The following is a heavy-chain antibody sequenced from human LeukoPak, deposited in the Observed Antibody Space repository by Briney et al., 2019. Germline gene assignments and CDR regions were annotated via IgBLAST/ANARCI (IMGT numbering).Heavy chain of an antibody. Sequence: QPGGSLRLSCAASGWMHWVRQAPGKGLVWVSGINNDGTGTYYADSVKGRFTISRDNAKNTVYLQMNSLSAEDTAVYYCASVFDSWGQGFLVTVSS. V-gene: IGHV3-74*01. J-gene: IGHJ4*02. CDR3: ASVFDS. CDR1: GW. CDR2: INNDGTGT.